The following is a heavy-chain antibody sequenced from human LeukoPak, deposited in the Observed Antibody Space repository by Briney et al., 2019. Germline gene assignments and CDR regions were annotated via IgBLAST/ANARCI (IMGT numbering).Heavy chain of an antibody. CDR2: VYYDGRT. CDR3: ARRGNGSFYYFDD. D-gene: IGHD1-26*01. V-gene: IGHV4-39*02. Sequence: KPSETLSLTCFVSGDSITSRSFYWGRIRQPPGKNLEWIGNVYYDGRTSYNPSLKTRVTISVDTSRNHFSLKLTSVTAADTAVYYCARRGNGSFYYFDDWGQGTLVTVSS. CDR1: GDSITSRSFY. J-gene: IGHJ4*02.